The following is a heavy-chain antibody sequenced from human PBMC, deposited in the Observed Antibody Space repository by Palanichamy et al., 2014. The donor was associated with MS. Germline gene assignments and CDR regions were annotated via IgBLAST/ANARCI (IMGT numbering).Heavy chain of an antibody. CDR2: IYPGDSDT. D-gene: IGHD2-2*01. J-gene: IGHJ4*02. V-gene: IGHV5-51*01. Sequence: IYPGDSDTRYSPSFQGQVTISADKSISTAYLQWSSLRASDTAMYYCARHTRAQPFDSWGQGTLVTVSS. CDR3: ARHTRAQPFDS.